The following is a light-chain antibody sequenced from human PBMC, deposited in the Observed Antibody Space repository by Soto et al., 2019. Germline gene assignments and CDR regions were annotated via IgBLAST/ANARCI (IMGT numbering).Light chain of an antibody. Sequence: DIQMTQSPASVSASVGDRVTITCRASEYVGNWLAWYQQRPGKAPNLLIYGASTLQSGAPSRFSGSGSGTDFTLTISNLQPEDSATYFCQQGNSFVLTFGGGTKVEIK. J-gene: IGKJ4*01. CDR3: QQGNSFVLT. V-gene: IGKV1-12*01. CDR1: EYVGNW. CDR2: GAS.